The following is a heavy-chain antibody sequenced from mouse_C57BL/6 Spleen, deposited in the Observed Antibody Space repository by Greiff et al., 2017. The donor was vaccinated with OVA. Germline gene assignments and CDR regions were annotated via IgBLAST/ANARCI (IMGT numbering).Heavy chain of an antibody. CDR2: ISYDGSN. D-gene: IGHD2-3*01. J-gene: IGHJ2*01. V-gene: IGHV3-6*01. CDR1: GYSITSGYY. CDR3: TRGGLLPFDY. Sequence: VQLKESGPGLVKPSQSLSLTCSVTGYSITSGYYWNWIRQFPGNKLEWMSYISYDGSNNYNPSLKNRISITRDTSKNQFFLKLNAVTTEDTATYYCTRGGLLPFDYWGQGTTLTVSS.